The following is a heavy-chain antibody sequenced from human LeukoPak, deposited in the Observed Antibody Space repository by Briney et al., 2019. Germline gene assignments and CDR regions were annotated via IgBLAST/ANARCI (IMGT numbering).Heavy chain of an antibody. Sequence: GGSLRLSCAASGFTFSSYWMHWVRHAPGKGLVWVSRINSDGSSTSYADSVKGRFTISRDNAKNTLYLQMDRLSPEDTAVYYCAKDGSGYDYRAYYFDYWGQGTLVTVSS. CDR2: INSDGSST. V-gene: IGHV3-74*01. D-gene: IGHD5-12*01. CDR3: AKDGSGYDYRAYYFDY. CDR1: GFTFSSYW. J-gene: IGHJ4*02.